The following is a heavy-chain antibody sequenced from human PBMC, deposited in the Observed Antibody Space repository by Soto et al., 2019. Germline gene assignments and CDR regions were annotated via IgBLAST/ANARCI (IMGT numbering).Heavy chain of an antibody. Sequence: QVQLVQSGAEVKKPGASVKVSCKASGYTFTSYYMHWVRQAPGQGLEWMGIINPSGGSTSYAQKFQGRVTMTRDTSTSTVYMEVSSLRSEDTAVYYCASSESGWYLFDYWGQGTLVTVSS. J-gene: IGHJ4*02. V-gene: IGHV1-46*01. CDR1: GYTFTSYY. CDR3: ASSESGWYLFDY. D-gene: IGHD6-19*01. CDR2: INPSGGST.